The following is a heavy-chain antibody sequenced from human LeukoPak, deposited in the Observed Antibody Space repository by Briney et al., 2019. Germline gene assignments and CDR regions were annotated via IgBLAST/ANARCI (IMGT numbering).Heavy chain of an antibody. CDR3: AREKYSGGYLLDY. J-gene: IGHJ4*02. Sequence: GASVKVSCKASRYTFTGYYLHWVRQAPGQGLEWMGWINPNSGGTSYAQKFQGRVTMTRDTSISTAYMELSSLRSDDTAVYYCAREKYSGGYLLDYWGQGTLVTVSS. CDR2: INPNSGGT. CDR1: RYTFTGYY. V-gene: IGHV1-2*02. D-gene: IGHD1-26*01.